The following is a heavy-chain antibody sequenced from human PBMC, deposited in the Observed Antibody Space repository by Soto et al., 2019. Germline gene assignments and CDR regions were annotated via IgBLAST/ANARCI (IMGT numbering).Heavy chain of an antibody. J-gene: IGHJ4*02. CDR3: AKEIYRGIHHDGADY. CDR2: ISNDGNKK. CDR1: GFTFSAYG. Sequence: GGSLRLSCAASGFTFSAYGMHWVRQAPGKGLEWVAVISNDGNKKYYIDSVKGRFTISRDNSKNTLYLQMDTLRAEDTAFYYCAKEIYRGIHHDGADYCGQGT. V-gene: IGHV3-30*18. D-gene: IGHD1-26*01.